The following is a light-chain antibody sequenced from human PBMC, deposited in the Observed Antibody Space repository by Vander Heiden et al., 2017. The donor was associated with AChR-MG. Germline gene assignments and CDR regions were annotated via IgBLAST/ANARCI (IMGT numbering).Light chain of an antibody. J-gene: IGKJ4*01. CDR1: ESVTSD. CDR2: GAS. V-gene: IGKV3-15*01. Sequence: ETLMTQSPVTLSVSPGETATLSCRASESVTSDLAWYQQKGGQAPRLLIYGASRRATGIPPRFSGSGPETEFTLTISSVQSEDFAVYHCQQYKRWPLTFGGGTKVDIK. CDR3: QQYKRWPLT.